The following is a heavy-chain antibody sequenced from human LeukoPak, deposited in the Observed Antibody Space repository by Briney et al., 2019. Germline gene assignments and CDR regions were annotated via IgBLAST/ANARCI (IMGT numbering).Heavy chain of an antibody. Sequence: GGSLKLSCAASGFTFSGSAMHWVRQASGKGLEWVGRIRSKANSYATAYAASVKGRLTISRDDSKNTAYLQMNSLETEDTAVYYCTRHDYCSSTSCYDYWGQGTLVTVSS. CDR1: GFTFSGSA. CDR3: TRHDYCSSTSCYDY. CDR2: IRSKANSYAT. D-gene: IGHD2-2*01. J-gene: IGHJ4*02. V-gene: IGHV3-73*01.